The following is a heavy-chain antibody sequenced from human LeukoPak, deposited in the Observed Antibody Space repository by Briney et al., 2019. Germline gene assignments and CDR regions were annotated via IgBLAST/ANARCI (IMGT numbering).Heavy chain of an antibody. CDR3: ARDRSVAFDI. CDR2: INPNXXGX. Sequence: ASVKVSCKASXYXXTXXXXXXXXXXXGXXXEWMGWINPNXXGXNYAQKFQGRVTMTRDTSISTAYMELSRLRSDDTAVYYCARDRSVAFDIWGQGTMVTVSS. CDR1: XYXXTXXX. J-gene: IGHJ3*02. V-gene: IGHV1-2*02.